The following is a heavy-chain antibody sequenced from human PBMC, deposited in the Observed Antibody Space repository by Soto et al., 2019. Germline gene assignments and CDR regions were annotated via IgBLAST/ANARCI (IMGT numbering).Heavy chain of an antibody. D-gene: IGHD4-17*01. CDR1: GFTFNSHW. CDR3: ARHGYFTFDS. J-gene: IGHJ5*01. CDR2: IDRDGRDK. V-gene: IGHV3-7*04. Sequence: EMQLVESGGGLVQPWGSLRLACLASGFTFNSHWMGWVRQSPGKGLEWVANIDRDGRDKYYVDSVKGRFTLSRDNAKNSVFLQMNSLRVEDTAMYYCARHGYFTFDSWGLGTLVTVSS.